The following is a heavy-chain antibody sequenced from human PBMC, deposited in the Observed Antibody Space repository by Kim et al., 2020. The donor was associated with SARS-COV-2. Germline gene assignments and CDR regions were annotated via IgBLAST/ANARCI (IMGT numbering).Heavy chain of an antibody. V-gene: IGHV3-73*01. CDR1: GFTFSGSA. CDR2: IRSKANSYAT. Sequence: GGSPRLSCAASGFTFSGSAMHWVRQASGKGLEWVGRIRSKANSYATAYAASVKGRFTISRDDSKNTAYLQMNSLKTEDTAVYYCTRLPYYDSSGYYYGDDYWGQGTLVTVSS. CDR3: TRLPYYDSSGYYYGDDY. D-gene: IGHD3-22*01. J-gene: IGHJ4*02.